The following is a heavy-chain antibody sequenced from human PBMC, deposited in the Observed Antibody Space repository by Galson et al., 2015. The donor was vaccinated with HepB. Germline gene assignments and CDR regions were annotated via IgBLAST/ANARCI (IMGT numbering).Heavy chain of an antibody. V-gene: IGHV1-2*04. CDR2: INPNSGGT. Sequence: SVKVSCKASGYTFTGYYMHWVRQAPGQGLEWMGWINPNSGGTNYAQKFQGWVTMTRDASISTAYMELSRLRSDDTAVYYCARGGYCSSTSCYAYGMDVWGQGTTVTVSS. CDR1: GYTFTGYY. CDR3: ARGGYCSSTSCYAYGMDV. J-gene: IGHJ6*02. D-gene: IGHD2-2*01.